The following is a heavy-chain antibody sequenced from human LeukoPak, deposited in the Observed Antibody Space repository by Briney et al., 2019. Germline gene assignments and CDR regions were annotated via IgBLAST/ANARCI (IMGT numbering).Heavy chain of an antibody. CDR3: ASPFPTMVATIR. D-gene: IGHD5-12*01. CDR1: GGSISSYY. CDR2: IYYSGST. V-gene: IGHV4-59*08. Sequence: SETLSLTCTVSGGSISSYYWSWIRQPPGKGLEWIGYIYYSGSTNYNPSLKSRVAISVDTSKNQFSLKLSSVTAADTAVYYCASPFPTMVATIRWGQGTLVTVSS. J-gene: IGHJ4*02.